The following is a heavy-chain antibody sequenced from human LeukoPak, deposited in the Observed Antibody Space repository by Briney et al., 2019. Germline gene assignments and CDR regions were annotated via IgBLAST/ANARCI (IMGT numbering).Heavy chain of an antibody. D-gene: IGHD3-3*01. CDR3: ARAVGSYDFWSGSYYYYYMDV. V-gene: IGHV7-4-1*02. CDR2: INTNTGNP. Sequence: ASVKVSCKVSGYTLTELSMHWVRQAPGQGLEWMGWINTNTGNPTYAQGFTGRFVFSLDTSVSTAYLQISSLKAEDTAVYYCARAVGSYDFWSGSYYYYYMDVWGKGTTVTVSS. CDR1: GYTLTELS. J-gene: IGHJ6*03.